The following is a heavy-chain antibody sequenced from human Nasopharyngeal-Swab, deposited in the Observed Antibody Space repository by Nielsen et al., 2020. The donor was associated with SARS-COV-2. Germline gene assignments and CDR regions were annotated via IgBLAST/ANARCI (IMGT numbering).Heavy chain of an antibody. Sequence: ASVKVSCKASGYTFTSYYMHWVRQAPGQGLEWMGIINPSGGSTSYAQKFQGRVTITADKSTSTAYMELSSLRSEDTAVYYCAREILRFLEWLLPDAFDIWGQGTMVTVSS. D-gene: IGHD3-3*01. CDR1: GYTFTSYY. V-gene: IGHV1-46*01. CDR2: INPSGGST. J-gene: IGHJ3*02. CDR3: AREILRFLEWLLPDAFDI.